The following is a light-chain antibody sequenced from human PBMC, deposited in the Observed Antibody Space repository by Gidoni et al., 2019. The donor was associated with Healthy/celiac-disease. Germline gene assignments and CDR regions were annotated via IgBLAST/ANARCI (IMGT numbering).Light chain of an antibody. V-gene: IGLV2-23*02. CDR1: SSDVGSYNL. J-gene: IGLJ1*01. Sequence: QSALPQPASVSGSPGQSITISCTGTSSDVGSYNLVSWYQQHPGKAPKVMIYEVSKRPSGVSNRVSGSKSSNTASLTISGLQAEDEADYYCCSYAGSTPYVFGTGTKVTVL. CDR2: EVS. CDR3: CSYAGSTPYV.